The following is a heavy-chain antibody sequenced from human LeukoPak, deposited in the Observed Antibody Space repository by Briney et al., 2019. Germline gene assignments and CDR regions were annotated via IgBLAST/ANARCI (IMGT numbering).Heavy chain of an antibody. CDR2: IIPIFGTA. D-gene: IGHD4-17*01. V-gene: IGHV1-69*13. J-gene: IGHJ4*02. CDR3: AQAYDYGDYVPFDY. Sequence: SVKVSCKASGGTFSSYAISWVRQAPGQGLEWMGGIIPIFGTANYAQKFQGRVTITADESTSTAYMELSSLRSEDTAVYYCAQAYDYGDYVPFDYWGQGTLVTVSS. CDR1: GGTFSSYA.